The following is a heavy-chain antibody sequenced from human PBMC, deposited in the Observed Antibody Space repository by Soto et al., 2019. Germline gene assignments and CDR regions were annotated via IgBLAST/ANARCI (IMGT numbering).Heavy chain of an antibody. CDR2: IWYDGSNK. V-gene: IGHV3-33*01. Sequence: QLQLVESGGGVVQPGRSLRLSCAASGFTFSSYGMHWVRQAPGKGLEWVAVIWYDGSNKYYADSVKGRFTSSRDNSKNTLYLQMNSLRAEDTAVYYCARDAGFGYGRHMDVWGKGTTVTVSS. CDR1: GFTFSSYG. D-gene: IGHD5-12*01. CDR3: ARDAGFGYGRHMDV. J-gene: IGHJ6*03.